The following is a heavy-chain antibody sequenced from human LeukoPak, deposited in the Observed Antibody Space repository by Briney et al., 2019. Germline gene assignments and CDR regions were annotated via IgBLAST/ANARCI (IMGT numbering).Heavy chain of an antibody. D-gene: IGHD5-12*01. CDR3: GVSGYDSLLNY. J-gene: IGHJ4*02. CDR1: GYTFTSYG. CDR2: ISGYNGDT. Sequence: GGLVKVSCKASGYTFTSYGISWMRPAPGQGLEWMGWISGYNGDTKYAHNFQGRVTMTIDTSTSTAYMELRSLRSDDTAVYYCGVSGYDSLLNYWGQGTLVTVSS. V-gene: IGHV1-18*04.